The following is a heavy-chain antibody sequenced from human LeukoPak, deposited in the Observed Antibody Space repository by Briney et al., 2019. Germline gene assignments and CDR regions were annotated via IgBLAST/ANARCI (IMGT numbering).Heavy chain of an antibody. CDR3: AIAYESGSFYRAFAY. J-gene: IGHJ4*02. D-gene: IGHD3-10*01. V-gene: IGHV3-13*01. CDR1: GFTFIDYD. Sequence: GSLKLSCAASGFTFIDYDMHWVRQVIGKGLEWVSAIGIRGDTHYSGSVKGRFTISRENAESSLYLQMNSLTTEDTALYYCAIAYESGSFYRAFAYWGQGALVTVSS. CDR2: IGIRGDT.